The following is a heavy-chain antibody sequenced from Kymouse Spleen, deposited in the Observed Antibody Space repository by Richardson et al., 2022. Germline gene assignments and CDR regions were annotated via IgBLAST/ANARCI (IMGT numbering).Heavy chain of an antibody. CDR3: ARDSSGWHSLDY. CDR2: IYYSGST. CDR1: GGSVSSGSYY. V-gene: IGHV4-61*01. J-gene: IGHJ4*02. Sequence: QVQLQESGPGLVKPSETLSLTCTVSGGSVSSGSYYWSWIRQPPGKGLEWIGYIYYSGSTNYNPSLKSRVTISVDTSKNQFSLKLSSVTAADTAVYYCARDSSGWHSLDYWGQGTLVTVSS. D-gene: IGHD6-19*01.